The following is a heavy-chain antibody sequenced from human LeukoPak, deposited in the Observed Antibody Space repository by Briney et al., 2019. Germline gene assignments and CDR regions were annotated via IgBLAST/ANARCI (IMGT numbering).Heavy chain of an antibody. CDR2: ISSSSSYI. CDR3: ARDPSTPYYYYDSSGYSPNWFDP. V-gene: IGHV3-21*01. D-gene: IGHD3-22*01. J-gene: IGHJ5*02. Sequence: GGSLRLSCAASGFTFSSYSMNWVRQAPGKGLEWVSSISSSSSYIYYADSVKGRFTISRDNAKNSLYLQMNSLRAEDTAVYYCARDPSTPYYYYDSSGYSPNWFDPWGQGTLVTVSS. CDR1: GFTFSSYS.